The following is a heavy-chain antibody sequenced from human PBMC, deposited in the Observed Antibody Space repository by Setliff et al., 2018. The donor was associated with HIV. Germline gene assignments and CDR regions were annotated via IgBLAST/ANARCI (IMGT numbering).Heavy chain of an antibody. J-gene: IGHJ5*02. CDR3: AKDRGQGYSGYYGCDS. CDR2: IYFDGSDR. CDR1: GFYFRGYA. D-gene: IGHD5-12*01. Sequence: PGGSLRLSCEASGFYFRGYAMHWVRQAPGKGLEWVAVIYFDGSDRSYADSVKGRFTISRDNAKNSLYLQMTSLRAEDTAVYFCAKDRGQGYSGYYGCDSWGQGTLVTVSS. V-gene: IGHV3-33*03.